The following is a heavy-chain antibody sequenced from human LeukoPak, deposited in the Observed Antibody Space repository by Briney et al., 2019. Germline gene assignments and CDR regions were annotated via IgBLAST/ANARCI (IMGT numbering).Heavy chain of an antibody. J-gene: IGHJ5*02. CDR1: GFTFSSYG. CDR2: IWYDGSNI. CDR3: AKERYGSGSYLDR. V-gene: IGHV3-30*02. Sequence: GGSLRLSCAASGFTFSSYGMHWVRQAPGKGLEWVTFIWYDGSNIYYADSVRGRFTISRDNSKNTLYLQMNSLRAEDTAVYYCAKERYGSGSYLDRWGQGTLVTVSS. D-gene: IGHD3-10*01.